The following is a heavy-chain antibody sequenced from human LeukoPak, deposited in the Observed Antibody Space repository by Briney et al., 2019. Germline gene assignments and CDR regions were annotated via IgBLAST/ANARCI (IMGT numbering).Heavy chain of an antibody. D-gene: IGHD2/OR15-2a*01. Sequence: HPGGSLRLSCEDSGFTFRSYEMNWVRQAPGKGLEWIAYLSSSGSAFSYADSVKGRFTISRDNSKNTLYLQMNSLRAEDTAVYYCARDRQIWTPTYFDYWGQGTLVTVSS. J-gene: IGHJ4*02. CDR2: LSSSGSAF. CDR3: ARDRQIWTPTYFDY. CDR1: GFTFRSYE. V-gene: IGHV3-48*03.